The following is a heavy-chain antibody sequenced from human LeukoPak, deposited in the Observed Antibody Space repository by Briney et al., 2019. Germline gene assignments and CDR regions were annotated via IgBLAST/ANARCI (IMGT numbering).Heavy chain of an antibody. CDR1: GGTFSSYA. J-gene: IGHJ6*02. CDR3: ARGAYYYDSGGYYYSYGMDV. Sequence: SVTVSCKASGGTFSSYAISWVRQAPGQGLEWMGGIIPIFGTANYAQKFQGRVTITADESTSTAYMELSSLRSEDTAVYYCARGAYYYDSGGYYYSYGMDVWGQGATVTVSS. V-gene: IGHV1-69*13. CDR2: IIPIFGTA. D-gene: IGHD3-22*01.